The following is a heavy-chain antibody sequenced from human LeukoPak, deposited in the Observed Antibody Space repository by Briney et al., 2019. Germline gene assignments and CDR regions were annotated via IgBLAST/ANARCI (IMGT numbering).Heavy chain of an antibody. D-gene: IGHD1-14*01. CDR1: GFTFSNYG. V-gene: IGHV3-23*01. CDR2: ISGSGGST. CDR3: AKNGEPRYYMDV. Sequence: PGKSLRLSCAASGFTFSNYGMHWVRQAPGKGLEWVSAISGSGGSTYYADSVKGRFTISRDNSKNTLYLQMNSLRAEDTAVYYCAKNGEPRYYMDVLGKGTTVTVSS. J-gene: IGHJ6*03.